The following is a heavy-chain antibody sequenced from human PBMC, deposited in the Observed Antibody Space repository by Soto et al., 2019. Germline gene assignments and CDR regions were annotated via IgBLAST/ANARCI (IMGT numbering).Heavy chain of an antibody. J-gene: IGHJ3*01. D-gene: IGHD3-9*01. V-gene: IGHV1-46*01. CDR1: GYTFTSYY. CDR2: INPSGGST. CDR3: AREEEAGYFAPSSNPFDF. Sequence: AASVKVSCKASGYTFTSYYMNWVRQAPGQGLEWMGMINPSGGSTHYAQKFQGRVTMTRDTSTSTVYMEVSSLRSEDTAVYYCAREEEAGYFAPSSNPFDFWGKGTMAPVPS.